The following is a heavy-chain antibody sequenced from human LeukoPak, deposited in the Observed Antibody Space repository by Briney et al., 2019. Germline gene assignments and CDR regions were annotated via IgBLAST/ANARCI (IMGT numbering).Heavy chain of an antibody. D-gene: IGHD4-23*01. Sequence: GGPLRLSCAASGFTFSDYAMNWVRQAPGKGLEWVSIIYSGGSTYYADSVKGRFTISRDNSKNTLYLQVNSLRAEDTALYYCARRGDGGRSFDYWGQGTLVTVSS. CDR2: IYSGGST. J-gene: IGHJ4*02. CDR1: GFTFSDYA. V-gene: IGHV3-53*01. CDR3: ARRGDGGRSFDY.